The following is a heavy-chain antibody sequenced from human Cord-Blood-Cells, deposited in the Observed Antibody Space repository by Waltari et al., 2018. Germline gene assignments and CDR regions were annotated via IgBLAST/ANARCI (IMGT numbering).Heavy chain of an antibody. CDR3: ARHYSYGYYFDY. CDR1: GGSISSSSYY. CDR2: IYYSGST. V-gene: IGHV4-39*01. D-gene: IGHD5-18*01. Sequence: QLQLQESGPGLVKPSETLSLTCTVSGGSISSSSYYWGWIHQPPGKGLEWIGSIYYSGSTYYNPSLKSRVTISVDTSKNQFSLKLSSVTAADTAVYYCARHYSYGYYFDYWGQGTLVTVSS. J-gene: IGHJ4*02.